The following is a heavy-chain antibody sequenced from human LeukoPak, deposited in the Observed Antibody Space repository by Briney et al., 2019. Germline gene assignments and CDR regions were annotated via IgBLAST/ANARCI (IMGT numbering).Heavy chain of an antibody. D-gene: IGHD3-10*01. Sequence: SETLSLTCAVYGGSFSGYYWSWIRQPPGKGLEWIGEINHSGSTNYNPSLKSRVTMSVDTSKNQFSLKLSSVTAADTAVYYCARVVDYGSGSYYEYYFDYWGQGTLVTVSS. J-gene: IGHJ4*02. CDR3: ARVVDYGSGSYYEYYFDY. CDR1: GGSFSGYY. V-gene: IGHV4-34*01. CDR2: INHSGST.